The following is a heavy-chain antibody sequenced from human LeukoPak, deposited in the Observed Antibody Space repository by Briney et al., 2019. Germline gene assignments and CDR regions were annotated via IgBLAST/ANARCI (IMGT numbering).Heavy chain of an antibody. J-gene: IGHJ3*02. D-gene: IGHD6-13*01. CDR2: ISWNSGSI. CDR1: GFTFDDYA. V-gene: IGHV3-9*01. Sequence: PGGSLRLSCAASGFTFDDYAMPWVRQAPGKGLEWVSGISWNSGSIGYADSVKGRFTISRDNAKNSLYLQMSSLRAEDTALYYCAKPLAAAGIKKDAFDIWGQGTMVTVSS. CDR3: AKPLAAAGIKKDAFDI.